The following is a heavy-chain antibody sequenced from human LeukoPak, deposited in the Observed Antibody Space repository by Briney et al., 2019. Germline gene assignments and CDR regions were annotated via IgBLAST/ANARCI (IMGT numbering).Heavy chain of an antibody. Sequence: GGSLRLSCAASGFTFSSYGMHWVRQAPGKGLEWVAVIWYDGSNKYYADSVKGRFTISRDNSKNTLYLQMNSLRAEDTAVYYCAKVRIAAAGWEFDYWGQGTLVTVSS. CDR2: IWYDGSNK. CDR3: AKVRIAAAGWEFDY. J-gene: IGHJ4*02. D-gene: IGHD6-13*01. V-gene: IGHV3-33*06. CDR1: GFTFSSYG.